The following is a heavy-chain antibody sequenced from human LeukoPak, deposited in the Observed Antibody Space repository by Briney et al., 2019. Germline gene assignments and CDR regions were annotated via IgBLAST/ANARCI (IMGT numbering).Heavy chain of an antibody. V-gene: IGHV5-51*01. CDR1: GYSFTSYW. D-gene: IGHD5-24*01. CDR3: ARRNGYNGGGYYYYYYMDV. J-gene: IGHJ6*03. Sequence: GESLKISCKGSGYSFTSYWIGWVRQMPGKGLEWMGIIYPGDSDTRYSPSFQGQVTISVDKSISTAYLQWSSLKASDTAMYYCARRNGYNGGGYYYYYYMDVWGKGTTVTVSS. CDR2: IYPGDSDT.